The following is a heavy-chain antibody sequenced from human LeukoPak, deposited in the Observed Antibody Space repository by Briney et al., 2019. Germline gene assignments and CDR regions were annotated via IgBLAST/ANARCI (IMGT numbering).Heavy chain of an antibody. V-gene: IGHV3-23*01. J-gene: IGHJ4*02. D-gene: IGHD2-21*02. CDR2: ISGSGGST. CDR1: GFTFSSYA. CDR3: AKEEDAVVTALVNY. Sequence: GGSLRLSCAASGFTFSSYAMSWVRQAPGKGLXXXXXISGSGGSTYYADSVKGRFTISRDNSKNTLYLQMNSLRAEDTAVYYCAKEEDAVVTALVNYWGQGTLVTVSS.